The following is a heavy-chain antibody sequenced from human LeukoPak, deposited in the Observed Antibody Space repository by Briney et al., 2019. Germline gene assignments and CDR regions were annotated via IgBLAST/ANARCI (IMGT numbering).Heavy chain of an antibody. J-gene: IGHJ4*02. V-gene: IGHV4-34*01. CDR3: AREGEGSGVDSSGYYFGY. CDR1: GGYFSGYY. Sequence: SETLSLTCAVYGGYFSGYYWRWIRQLPGKGLEWIGEINHSGSTNYNPSLKNRVTISVDTSKNQFSLKLSSVTAADTAVYYCAREGEGSGVDSSGYYFGYWGQGTLVTVSS. CDR2: INHSGST. D-gene: IGHD3-22*01.